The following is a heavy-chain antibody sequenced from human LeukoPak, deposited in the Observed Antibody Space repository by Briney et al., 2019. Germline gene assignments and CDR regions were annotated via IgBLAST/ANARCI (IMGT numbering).Heavy chain of an antibody. CDR2: INSDRSST. V-gene: IGHV3-74*01. CDR3: ARSVAVVTATFGY. CDR1: GFTFNSYW. D-gene: IGHD2-15*01. J-gene: IGHJ4*02. Sequence: GGSLRLSCAASGFTFNSYWMHWVRQAPGKGLVWVSRINSDRSSTSYADSVKGRFTISRDNAKNTLYLQMNSLRAEDTAVYYCARSVAVVTATFGYWGQGTLVTVSS.